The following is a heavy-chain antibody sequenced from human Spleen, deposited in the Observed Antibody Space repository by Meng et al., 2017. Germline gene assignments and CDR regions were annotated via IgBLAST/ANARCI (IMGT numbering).Heavy chain of an antibody. CDR3: ARASRGSGSYYRSYWYFDL. D-gene: IGHD3-10*01. V-gene: IGHV4-39*07. CDR2: IYYSGST. J-gene: IGHJ2*01. CDR1: GGSISSSSYY. Sequence: SETLSLTCTVSGGSISSSSYYWGWIRQPPGKGLEWIGSIYYSGSTYYNPSLKSRVTISVDTSKNQFSLKLSSVTAADTAVYYCARASRGSGSYYRSYWYFDLWGRGTLVTVSS.